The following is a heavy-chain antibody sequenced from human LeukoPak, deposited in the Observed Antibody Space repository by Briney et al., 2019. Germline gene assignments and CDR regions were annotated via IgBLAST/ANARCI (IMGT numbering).Heavy chain of an antibody. D-gene: IGHD3-9*01. CDR1: GYTFTSYA. CDR3: ARDQNYDILTGGIDY. CDR2: INAGNGNT. Sequence: ASVEVSCKASGYTFTSYAMHWVRQAPGQRLEWMGWINAGNGNTKYSQEFQGRVTITRDTTASTAYMELSSLRSEDMAVYYCARDQNYDILTGGIDYWGQGTLVTVSS. V-gene: IGHV1-3*03. J-gene: IGHJ4*02.